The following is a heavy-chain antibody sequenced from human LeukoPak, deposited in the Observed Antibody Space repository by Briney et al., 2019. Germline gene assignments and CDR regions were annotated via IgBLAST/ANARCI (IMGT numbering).Heavy chain of an antibody. CDR2: INHSGST. J-gene: IGHJ3*02. CDR1: GGSFSGYY. Sequence: SETLSLTCAVYGGSFSGYYWSWIRQPPGKGLEWIGEINHSGSTNYNPSLKSRVTISVDTSKNQFSLKLSSVTAADTAVYYCARVSFGFLNALDIWGQGTMVTVSS. CDR3: ARVSFGFLNALDI. V-gene: IGHV4-34*01. D-gene: IGHD2/OR15-2a*01.